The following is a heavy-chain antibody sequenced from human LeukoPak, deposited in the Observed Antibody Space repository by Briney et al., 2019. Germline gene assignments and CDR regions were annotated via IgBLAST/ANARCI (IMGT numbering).Heavy chain of an antibody. Sequence: GGSLRLSCAASGFTFSSYWMSWVRQAPGKGLEWVANIKQDGSEKYYVDSVKGRFTISRDDAKNSLYLQMNSLRAEDTAVYYCARGPEYYDILTGYYNAHNWFDPWGQGTLVTVSS. CDR2: IKQDGSEK. V-gene: IGHV3-7*03. D-gene: IGHD3-9*01. CDR3: ARGPEYYDILTGYYNAHNWFDP. CDR1: GFTFSSYW. J-gene: IGHJ5*02.